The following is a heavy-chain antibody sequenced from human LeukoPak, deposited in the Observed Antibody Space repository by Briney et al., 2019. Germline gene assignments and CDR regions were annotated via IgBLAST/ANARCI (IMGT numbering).Heavy chain of an antibody. J-gene: IGHJ4*02. Sequence: GGSLRLSCAASGFTFSSYAMHWVRQAPGKGLEWVAVVSYDGSNKYYADSVKGRFTISRDNSKNTLYLQMNSLRAEDTAVYYCARDPGYSYGYYFDYWGQGTLVTVSS. CDR2: VSYDGSNK. CDR1: GFTFSSYA. CDR3: ARDPGYSYGYYFDY. V-gene: IGHV3-30-3*01. D-gene: IGHD5-18*01.